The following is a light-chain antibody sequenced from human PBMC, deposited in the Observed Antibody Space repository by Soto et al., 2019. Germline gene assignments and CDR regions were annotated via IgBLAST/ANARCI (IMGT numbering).Light chain of an antibody. J-gene: IGLJ2*01. Sequence: QLVLTQSPSASASLGASVRLTCTLSSGHSSYAIAWHQQQPEKGPRYLMKLNSDGRHTKGDGIPDRFSGSSSGAERYLTISSLQSEDEGDYYCQTWTTGIVVFGGGTQLTVL. CDR1: SGHSSYA. CDR3: QTWTTGIVV. CDR2: LNSDGRH. V-gene: IGLV4-69*01.